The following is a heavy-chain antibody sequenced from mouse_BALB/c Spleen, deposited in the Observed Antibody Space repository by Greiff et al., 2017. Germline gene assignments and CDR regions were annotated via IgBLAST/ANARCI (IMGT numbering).Heavy chain of an antibody. CDR1: GFSLTSYG. CDR3: ARIYYGSSFYAMDY. D-gene: IGHD2-2*01. Sequence: QVQLKESGPGLVQPSQSLSITCTVSGFSLTSYGVHWVRQSPGKGLEWLGVIWSGGSTDYNAAFISRLSISKDNSKSQVFFKMNSLQANDTAIYYCARIYYGSSFYAMDYWGQGTSVTVSS. J-gene: IGHJ4*01. V-gene: IGHV2-2*02. CDR2: IWSGGST.